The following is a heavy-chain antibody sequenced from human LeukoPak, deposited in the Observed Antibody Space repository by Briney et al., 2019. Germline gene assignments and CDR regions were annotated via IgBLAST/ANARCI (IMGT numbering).Heavy chain of an antibody. CDR1: GFTFSSYA. CDR3: AKGSKISSWFVSFDY. CDR2: ISGSGGST. Sequence: GGTLSLSCAAYGFTFSSYAMSWVRQAPGKGLEWVSAISGSGGSTYYADSVKGRITISRDNSKNTLYLQMNSLRAEDTAVYYCAKGSKISSWFVSFDYWGQGTLVTVSA. D-gene: IGHD6-13*01. J-gene: IGHJ4*01. V-gene: IGHV3-23*01.